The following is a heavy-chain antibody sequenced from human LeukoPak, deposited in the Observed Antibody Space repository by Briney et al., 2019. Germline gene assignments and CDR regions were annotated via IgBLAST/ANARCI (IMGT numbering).Heavy chain of an antibody. V-gene: IGHV3-23*01. CDR2: ISGSGGST. CDR3: ARDPGAKVIDNTLDY. D-gene: IGHD1-26*01. Sequence: GGSLRLSCAASGFTFSSYAMSWVRQAPGKGLEWVSAISGSGGSTYYADSVKGRFTISRDNFKNVLYLQMDSLTTEDTGLYYCARDPGAKVIDNTLDYWGQGTLVTVSS. J-gene: IGHJ4*02. CDR1: GFTFSSYA.